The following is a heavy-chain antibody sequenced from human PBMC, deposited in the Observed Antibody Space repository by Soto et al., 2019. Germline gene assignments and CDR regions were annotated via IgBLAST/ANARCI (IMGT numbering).Heavy chain of an antibody. J-gene: IGHJ5*02. CDR2: ISAHNGNK. D-gene: IGHD1-7*01. Sequence: ASVKVSCKASGYTFTSYGISWVRQAPGQGLEWKGWISAHNGNKNFAQKLQGRVTMTTETSTSTAYMELRSLRSDDTAVYYCARDREYHWNYNWFDPWGQGTLVTVSS. CDR1: GYTFTSYG. V-gene: IGHV1-18*01. CDR3: ARDREYHWNYNWFDP.